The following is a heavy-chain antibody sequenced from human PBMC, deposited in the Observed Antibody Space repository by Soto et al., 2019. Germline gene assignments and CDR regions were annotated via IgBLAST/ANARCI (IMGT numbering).Heavy chain of an antibody. CDR2: MNPNSGNT. D-gene: IGHD3-16*01. V-gene: IGHV1-8*01. J-gene: IGHJ5*02. Sequence: QVQLVQSGAEVKKPGASVKVSCKASGYTFTSYDINWVRQATGQGLEYLGWMNPNSGNTGHVQKFQGRVTMTRDTSRSTAHMVLSSLRSGDTAVYYCPRGITYGDYSRWFAPWGQGALGTGSS. CDR1: GYTFTSYD. CDR3: PRGITYGDYSRWFAP.